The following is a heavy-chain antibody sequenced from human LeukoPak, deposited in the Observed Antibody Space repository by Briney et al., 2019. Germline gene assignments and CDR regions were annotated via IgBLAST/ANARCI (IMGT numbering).Heavy chain of an antibody. CDR2: ITPNADRI. J-gene: IGHJ4*02. V-gene: IGHV3-64D*09. Sequence: GGSLRLSCSASGFTFSTYVMHWVRQAPGKGLEYVSTITPNADRIYYADSVEGRFTISRDNSRNTLFLQMSSLRVEDTAVYFCVKDLTRTFSFDYWGQGTLVTVSS. CDR3: VKDLTRTFSFDY. CDR1: GFTFSTYV. D-gene: IGHD4-23*01.